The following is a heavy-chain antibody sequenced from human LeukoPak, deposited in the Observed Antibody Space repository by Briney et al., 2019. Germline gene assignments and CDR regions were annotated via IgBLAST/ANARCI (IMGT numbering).Heavy chain of an antibody. CDR1: GGSISSGGYY. D-gene: IGHD5-12*01. CDR2: IYTSGST. CDR3: ARDVGAYSGYDDAFDI. J-gene: IGHJ3*02. V-gene: IGHV4-61*02. Sequence: SETLSLTCTVSGGSISSGGYYWSWIRQPPGKGLEWIGRIYTSGSTNYNPSLKSRVTISVDTSKNQFSLKLSSVTAADTAVYYCARDVGAYSGYDDAFDIWGQGTMVTVSS.